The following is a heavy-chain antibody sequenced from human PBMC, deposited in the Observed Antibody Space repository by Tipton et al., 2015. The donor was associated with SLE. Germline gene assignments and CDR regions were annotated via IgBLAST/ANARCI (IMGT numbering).Heavy chain of an antibody. CDR2: ISWKSGNI. CDR3: VKDERFSFGRKYFYYMDV. J-gene: IGHJ6*03. V-gene: IGHV3-9*01. Sequence: SLRLSCAASGFTFDEYAMHWVRQAPGKGLEWVSGISWKSGNIGYADSVKGRFTMSRDNAQNSLYLQMDSLRAEATSVYYSVKDERFSFGRKYFYYMDVWGKGAPVTVSS. D-gene: IGHD2-15*01. CDR1: GFTFDEYA.